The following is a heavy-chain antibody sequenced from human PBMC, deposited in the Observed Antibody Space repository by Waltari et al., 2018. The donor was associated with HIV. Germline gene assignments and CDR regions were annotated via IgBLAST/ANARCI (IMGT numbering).Heavy chain of an antibody. CDR2: IKQDGSEK. V-gene: IGHV3-7*01. CDR1: GLPFGTYG. J-gene: IGHJ5*02. D-gene: IGHD1-26*01. Sequence: EMHLVESGGGLAKPGGSLGLSCAGSGLPFGTYGLGWLRQAPGRGLEWVANIKQDGSEKHYADSVRGRFTIPRENTKNSLYLQMNSLRAEDTAVYYCAKYSGSYWGAHNWFDPWGQGTLVTVSS. CDR3: AKYSGSYWGAHNWFDP.